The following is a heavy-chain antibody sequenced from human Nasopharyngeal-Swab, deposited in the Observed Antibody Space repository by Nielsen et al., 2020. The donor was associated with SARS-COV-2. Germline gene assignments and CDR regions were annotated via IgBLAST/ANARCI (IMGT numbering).Heavy chain of an antibody. CDR2: IYYSGST. CDR1: GGSISSYY. J-gene: IGHJ4*02. CDR3: ARQRTAMVLDY. Sequence: SETLSLTCTVSGGSISSYYWSWIRQPPGKGLEWIGYIYYSGSTNHNPSLKSRVTISVDTSKNQFSLKLSSVTAADTAVYYCARQRTAMVLDYWGQGTLVTVSS. D-gene: IGHD5-18*01. V-gene: IGHV4-59*08.